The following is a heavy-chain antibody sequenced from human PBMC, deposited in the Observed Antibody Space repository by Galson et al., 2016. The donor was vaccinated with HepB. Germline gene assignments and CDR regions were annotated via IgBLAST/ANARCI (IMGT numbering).Heavy chain of an antibody. Sequence: SLRLSCAASGFTFNNFGLHWVRQAPGKGLEWVSRISSDGIDKYYADSVKGRFTISRDNSKNTVFLQMNSVRLEDTAVYFCVKEGYQELSDGAFDIWGQGTMVTVSS. CDR2: ISSDGIDK. J-gene: IGHJ3*02. D-gene: IGHD2-2*01. CDR3: VKEGYQELSDGAFDI. CDR1: GFTFNNFG. V-gene: IGHV3-30*18.